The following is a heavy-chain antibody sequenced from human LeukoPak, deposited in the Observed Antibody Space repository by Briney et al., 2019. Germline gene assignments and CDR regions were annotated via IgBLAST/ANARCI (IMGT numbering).Heavy chain of an antibody. CDR3: AIHGRYTAIEYFDY. D-gene: IGHD5-18*01. CDR2: IDPSDSYT. V-gene: IGHV5-10-1*01. J-gene: IGHJ4*02. Sequence: GESLHISCQGSGYDFTNYWISWVRQMPGKGLEWMGRIDPSDSYTNYSPSFQGHVTISTDTSISTAYLPWNSLKASDTAMYYCAIHGRYTAIEYFDYGGQGTLVTVSS. CDR1: GYDFTNYW.